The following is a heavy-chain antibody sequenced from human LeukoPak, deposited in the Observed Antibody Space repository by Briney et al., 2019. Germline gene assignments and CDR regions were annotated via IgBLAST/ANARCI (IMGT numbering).Heavy chain of an antibody. D-gene: IGHD6-6*01. CDR2: ISGSGGST. CDR3: AKVPLAARPDYYYYYMDV. CDR1: GFTFSSYA. Sequence: GGSLRLSCAASGFTFSSYAMSWVRQAPGKGLEWVSAISGSGGSTHYADSVKGRFTISRDNSKNTLYLQMNSLRAEDTAVYYCAKVPLAARPDYYYYYMDVWGKGTTVTVSS. V-gene: IGHV3-23*01. J-gene: IGHJ6*03.